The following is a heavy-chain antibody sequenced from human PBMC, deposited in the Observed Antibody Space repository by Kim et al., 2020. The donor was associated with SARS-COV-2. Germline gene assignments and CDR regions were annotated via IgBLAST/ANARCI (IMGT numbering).Heavy chain of an antibody. J-gene: IGHJ5*01. V-gene: IGHV4-39*01. Sequence: SETLSLTCTVSGGSISSNYYYWSWLRQPPGMGLEWLGSIFYSGSSYYTPSIRSRVTIYVDTSKNQFSLRLNAVTAADTAVYYWARHQMQVWSDNWFDPWGQGTLVTVSS. CDR1: GGSISSNYYY. CDR3: ARHQMQVWSDNWFDP. CDR2: IFYSGSS. D-gene: IGHD3-10*01.